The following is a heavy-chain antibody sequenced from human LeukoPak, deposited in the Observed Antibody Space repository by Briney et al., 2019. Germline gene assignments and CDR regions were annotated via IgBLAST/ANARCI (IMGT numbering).Heavy chain of an antibody. V-gene: IGHV4-4*09. J-gene: IGHJ5*02. D-gene: IGHD6-19*01. CDR3: ARHVLGSRQWLVRGWFDP. Sequence: SETLSLTCTVSGGSISSYYWSWIRQPPGKGLEWIGYIYTSGSTNYNPSLKSRVTISVDTSKNQFSLKLSSVTAADTAVYYCARHVLGSRQWLVRGWFDPWGQGTLVTVSS. CDR2: IYTSGST. CDR1: GGSISSYY.